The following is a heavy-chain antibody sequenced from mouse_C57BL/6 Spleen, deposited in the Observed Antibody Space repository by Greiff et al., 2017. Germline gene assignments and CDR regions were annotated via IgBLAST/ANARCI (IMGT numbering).Heavy chain of an antibody. V-gene: IGHV5-6*02. CDR3: ARHEGSGYYFGY. CDR1: GFTFSSYG. Sequence: DVMLVESGGDLVKPGGSLKLSCAASGFTFSSYGMSWVRQTPDKRLEWVATISSGGSYTYSPDSVKGRFTISRDNAKNTLYLQMSSLKSEDTAMYYCARHEGSGYYFGYWGQGTTLTVSS. J-gene: IGHJ2*01. CDR2: ISSGGSYT.